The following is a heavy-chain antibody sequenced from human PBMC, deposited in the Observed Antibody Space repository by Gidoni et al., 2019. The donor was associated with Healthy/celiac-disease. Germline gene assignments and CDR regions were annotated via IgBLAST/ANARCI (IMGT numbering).Heavy chain of an antibody. D-gene: IGHD3-22*01. V-gene: IGHV4-39*01. J-gene: IGHJ5*02. CDR3: ARAGGYYYDSSGYLAR. Sequence: WIRQPPGKGLEWIGSIYYSGSTYYNPSLKSRVTISVDTSKNQFSLKLSSVTAADTAVYYCARAGGYYYDSSGYLARWGQGTLVTVSS. CDR2: IYYSGST.